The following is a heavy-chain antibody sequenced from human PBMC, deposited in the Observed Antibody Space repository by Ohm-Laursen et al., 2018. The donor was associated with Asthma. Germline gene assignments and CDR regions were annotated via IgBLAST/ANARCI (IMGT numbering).Heavy chain of an antibody. D-gene: IGHD3-9*01. CDR2: MDSSGGA. V-gene: IGHV4-59*01. CDR3: ARLDWAQSMFDS. Sequence: SETLSLTCAVYGGSFSGYYWSWVRQPPGRELEWIAYMDSSGGANYNPSLQSRVTLSIDTSKNQVSLRLSSVTAADTALYFCARLDWAQSMFDSWGQGTLVIVSS. CDR1: GGSFSGYY. J-gene: IGHJ4*02.